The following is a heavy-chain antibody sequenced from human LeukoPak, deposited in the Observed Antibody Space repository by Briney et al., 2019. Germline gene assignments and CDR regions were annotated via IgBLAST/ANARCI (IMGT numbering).Heavy chain of an antibody. CDR2: IYSGGST. J-gene: IGHJ4*02. CDR1: GFTVSSNY. CDR3: AKDIRQYSSGWYYFDY. V-gene: IGHV3-53*05. Sequence: GGSLRLSCAASGFTVSSNYMSWVRQAPGKGLEWVSVIYSGGSTYYADSVKGRFTISRDNSKNTLYLQMNSLRAEDTAVYYCAKDIRQYSSGWYYFDYWGQGTLVTVSS. D-gene: IGHD6-19*01.